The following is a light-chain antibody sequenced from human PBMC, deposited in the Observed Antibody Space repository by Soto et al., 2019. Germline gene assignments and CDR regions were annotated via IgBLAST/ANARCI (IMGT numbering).Light chain of an antibody. V-gene: IGLV2-14*03. J-gene: IGLJ1*01. CDR3: MSYTTSSTYV. CDR1: SSDVGGYNY. CDR2: DVS. Sequence: QSALTQPASVSGSPGQSITISCTGTSSDVGGYNYASWYQQHPGKAPKLMLSDVSNRPSGVSNRFSASKSGNTASLTISGLQTEDEADYYCMSYTTSSTYVFGTGTKVTVL.